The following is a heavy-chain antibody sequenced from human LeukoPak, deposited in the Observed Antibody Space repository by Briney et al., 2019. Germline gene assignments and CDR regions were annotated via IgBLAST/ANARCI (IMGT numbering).Heavy chain of an antibody. V-gene: IGHV3-30*02. Sequence: GGSLRLSCAASGFTFSSYGMHWVRQAPGKGLEWVAFIRYDGSNKYYADSVKGRFTVSRDNSKNTLYLQMNSLRAEDTAVYYCARGLMGGYPYFENWGQGTLVTVSS. CDR2: IRYDGSNK. CDR1: GFTFSSYG. D-gene: IGHD3-22*01. J-gene: IGHJ4*02. CDR3: ARGLMGGYPYFEN.